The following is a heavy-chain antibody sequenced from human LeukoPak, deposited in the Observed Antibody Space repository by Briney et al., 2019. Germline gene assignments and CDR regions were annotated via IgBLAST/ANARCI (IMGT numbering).Heavy chain of an antibody. J-gene: IGHJ6*03. CDR2: INPSGGST. Sequence: ASVKVSCKASGYTFTSYYMHSVRQAPGQGLEWMGIINPSGGSTSYAQKFQGRVTMTRDTSTSTVYMELRRLRSEDTAVYYCARDGGVDTAMVSYYYYDYMYVWGKGTTVTISS. D-gene: IGHD5-18*01. CDR3: ARDGGVDTAMVSYYYYDYMYV. CDR1: GYTFTSYY. V-gene: IGHV1-46*01.